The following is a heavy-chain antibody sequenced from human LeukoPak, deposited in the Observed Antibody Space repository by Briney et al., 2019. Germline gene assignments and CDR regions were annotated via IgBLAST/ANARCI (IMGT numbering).Heavy chain of an antibody. CDR1: GFTFSNYA. Sequence: GGSLRLSCAASGFTFSNYAMNWVRQAPGKGLEWVSAISGSGGSTYYADSVKGRFIISRDNSRNTLYLQMSNLRAEDTAVYYCAKDFGRPEIDYWGQGTLVTVSS. J-gene: IGHJ4*02. CDR3: AKDFGRPEIDY. CDR2: ISGSGGST. V-gene: IGHV3-23*01. D-gene: IGHD3-16*01.